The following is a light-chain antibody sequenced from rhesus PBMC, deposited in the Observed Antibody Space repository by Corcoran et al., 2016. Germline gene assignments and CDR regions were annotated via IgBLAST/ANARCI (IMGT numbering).Light chain of an antibody. CDR3: MQALEFPLT. Sequence: DIVMTQTPLSLPVTPGEPASISCRSSQSLLDSEDGNTYLDWYLQKQGQSPQLLIYEVSNRASGVPDRFRGSGSDTDFTLKISRVEAEDVGVYYCMQALEFPLTFGGGTKVEIK. CDR2: EVS. CDR1: QSLLDSEDGNTY. V-gene: IGKV2-104*02. J-gene: IGKJ4*01.